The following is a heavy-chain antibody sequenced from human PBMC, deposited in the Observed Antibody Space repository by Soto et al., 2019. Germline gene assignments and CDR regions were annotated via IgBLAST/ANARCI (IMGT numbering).Heavy chain of an antibody. J-gene: IGHJ5*02. CDR3: ARTKANKWFDP. D-gene: IGHD1-26*01. CDR2: IKQDGGEK. Sequence: GGSLRLSCAASGFTFINYWMSWVRQAPGKGLEWVANIKQDGGEKYYVDSVKGRFTISRDDAKNSLYLQMNSLRAEDTAVYYCARTKANKWFDPWGQGTLVTVSS. V-gene: IGHV3-7*03. CDR1: GFTFINYW.